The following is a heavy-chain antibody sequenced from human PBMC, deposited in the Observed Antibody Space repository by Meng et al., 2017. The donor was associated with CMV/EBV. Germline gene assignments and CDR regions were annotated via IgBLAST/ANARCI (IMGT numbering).Heavy chain of an antibody. J-gene: IGHJ4*02. CDR2: ISYDGSNK. CDR1: GFTFDDYA. D-gene: IGHD1-26*01. Sequence: GESLKISCAASGFTFDDYAMHWVRQAPGKGLEWVAVISYDGSNKYYADSVKGRFTISRDNSKDTLYLQMNSLRAEDTAVYYCAREGVGWELLGSPFDYWGQGTLVTVSS. V-gene: IGHV3-30*04. CDR3: AREGVGWELLGSPFDY.